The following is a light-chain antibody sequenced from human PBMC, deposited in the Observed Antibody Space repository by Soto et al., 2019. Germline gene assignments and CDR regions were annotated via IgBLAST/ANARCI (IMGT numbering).Light chain of an antibody. CDR2: AAS. CDR3: QHYYSYPFT. Sequence: AIRMTQSPTSFSASTGDRVTITCRASQGISSHLAWYQQKPGKAPKLLIYAASTLQSGVPSRFSGSGSGTDFTLTINGLQSEDFAAYYCQHYYSYPFTFGPGTKVDIK. CDR1: QGISSH. V-gene: IGKV1-8*01. J-gene: IGKJ3*01.